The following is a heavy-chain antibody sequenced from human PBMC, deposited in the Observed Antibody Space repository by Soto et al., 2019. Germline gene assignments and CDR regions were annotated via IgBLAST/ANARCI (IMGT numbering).Heavy chain of an antibody. CDR3: ARLRCSSTSRYRGNYNWFDP. CDR1: GGSISSSSYY. D-gene: IGHD2-2*01. V-gene: IGHV4-39*07. J-gene: IGHJ5*02. Sequence: SETLSLTCTVSGGSISSSSYYWGWIRQPPGKGLEWIGSIYYSGSTYYNPSLKSRVTISVDTSKNQFSLKLSSVTAADTAVYYCARLRCSSTSRYRGNYNWFDPWGQGTLVTVSS. CDR2: IYYSGST.